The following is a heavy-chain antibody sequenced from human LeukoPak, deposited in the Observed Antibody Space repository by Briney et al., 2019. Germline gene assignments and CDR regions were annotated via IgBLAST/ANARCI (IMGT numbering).Heavy chain of an antibody. CDR1: GFTFSSYA. CDR2: ISGSGGST. V-gene: IGHV3-23*01. CDR3: AKTAYCSSTSCYAPPQYYFDY. Sequence: PGGSLRLSCAASGFTFSSYAMSWVRQAPGKGLEWVSAISGSGGSTYYADSVKGRFTISRDNSKNTLYLQMNSLRAEDTAVYYCAKTAYCSSTSCYAPPQYYFDYWGQGTLVTVSS. J-gene: IGHJ4*02. D-gene: IGHD2-2*01.